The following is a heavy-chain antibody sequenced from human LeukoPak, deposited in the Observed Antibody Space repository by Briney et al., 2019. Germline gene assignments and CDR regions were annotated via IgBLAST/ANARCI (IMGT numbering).Heavy chain of an antibody. CDR1: GFTFSSYD. CDR3: AREGLGSNNPYYYYYMDV. Sequence: VGSLRLSCAASGFTFSSYDMRWVRQATGKGLGWVSSISSSSSYIYYADSVKGRFTISRDNAKTSLYLQMNSLRAEDTAVYYCAREGLGSNNPYYYYYMDVWGKGTTVTVSS. CDR2: ISSSSSYI. V-gene: IGHV3-21*01. J-gene: IGHJ6*03. D-gene: IGHD1/OR15-1a*01.